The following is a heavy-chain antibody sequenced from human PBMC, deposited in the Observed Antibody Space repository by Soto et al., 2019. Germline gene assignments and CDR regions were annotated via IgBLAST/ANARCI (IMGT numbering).Heavy chain of an antibody. Sequence: QVQLQESGPGLVKPSQTLSLTCTVSGTTISSGDHYWSWIRQAPGKGLEWIGYMYYTGKTYYNTSPQSRVTLSVDMSNNQFSLKMTSVTAADTAMYFCARVYGRGDYFDFWGRGTLVSVSS. D-gene: IGHD1-26*01. J-gene: IGHJ4*02. CDR1: GTTISSGDHY. CDR3: ARVYGRGDYFDF. CDR2: MYYTGKT. V-gene: IGHV4-30-4*01.